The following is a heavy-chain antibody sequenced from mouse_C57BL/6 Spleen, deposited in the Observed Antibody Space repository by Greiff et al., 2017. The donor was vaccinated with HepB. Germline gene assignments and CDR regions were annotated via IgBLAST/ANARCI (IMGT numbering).Heavy chain of an antibody. J-gene: IGHJ4*01. CDR3: ARGGGNYVGFYAMDY. CDR1: GYTFTSYW. V-gene: IGHV1-64*01. CDR2: IHPNSGST. Sequence: QVQLQQPGAELVKPGASVKLSCKASGYTFTSYWMHWVKQRPGQGLEWIGMIHPNSGSTNYNEKFKSKATLTVDKSSSTAYMQLSSLTSEDSAVYYCARGGGNYVGFYAMDYWGQGTSVTVSS. D-gene: IGHD2-1*01.